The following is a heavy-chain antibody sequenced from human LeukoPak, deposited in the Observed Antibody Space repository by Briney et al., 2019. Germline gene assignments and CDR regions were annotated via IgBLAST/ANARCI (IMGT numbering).Heavy chain of an antibody. CDR2: ISSSSSYI. CDR3: ARGDIVVVPVDY. V-gene: IGHV3-21*01. CDR1: GFTFSSYS. Sequence: GGSLRLSCAASGFTFSSYSMNWVRQAPGKGLEWVSSISSSSSYIYYADSVKGRFTISRDNAKNSLYLQMNSLRAEDTAVYYCARGDIVVVPVDYWGQGTLVTVSS. D-gene: IGHD2-2*01. J-gene: IGHJ4*02.